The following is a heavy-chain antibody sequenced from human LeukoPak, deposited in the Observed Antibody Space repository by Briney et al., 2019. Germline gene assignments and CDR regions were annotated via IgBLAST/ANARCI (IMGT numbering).Heavy chain of an antibody. CDR2: IRYNGTNK. CDR3: VRGNEIDY. D-gene: IGHD4-23*01. CDR1: GFTFSNYA. Sequence: GSLKLSCAASGFTFSNYAMHWVRQAPGKVLDWVAFIRYNGTNKNYADSVKGRFTISRDNSKNALYLEMSSLRLEDTAVYYCVRGNEIDYWGQGTLVTVSS. V-gene: IGHV3-30*02. J-gene: IGHJ4*02.